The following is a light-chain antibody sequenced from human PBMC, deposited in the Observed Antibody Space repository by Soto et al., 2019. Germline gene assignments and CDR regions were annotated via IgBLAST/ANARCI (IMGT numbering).Light chain of an antibody. CDR1: QTISNW. CDR3: QKYNSFWT. CDR2: GAS. V-gene: IGKV1-5*01. J-gene: IGKJ1*01. Sequence: DIQMTQSPSTLSASVGDRVTISCRASQTISNWLAWYQQKPGKAPKLLIYGASSLESGVPSRFSGSGSGTEFPLTISSVLPENFATYYGQKYNSFWTFGQGTKVEVK.